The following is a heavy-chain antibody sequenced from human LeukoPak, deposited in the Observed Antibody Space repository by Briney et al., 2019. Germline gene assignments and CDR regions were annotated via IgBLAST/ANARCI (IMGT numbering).Heavy chain of an antibody. CDR1: GGSFSGYY. CDR2: INHSGST. CDR3: ARLFLVGEGATTKGVDY. Sequence: PSETLSLTCAVYGGSFSGYYWSWIRQPPGKGLEWIGEINHSGSTNYNPSLKSRVTISVDTSKNQFSLKLSSVTAADTAVYYCARLFLVGEGATTKGVDYWGQGTLVTVSS. V-gene: IGHV4-34*01. D-gene: IGHD1-26*01. J-gene: IGHJ4*02.